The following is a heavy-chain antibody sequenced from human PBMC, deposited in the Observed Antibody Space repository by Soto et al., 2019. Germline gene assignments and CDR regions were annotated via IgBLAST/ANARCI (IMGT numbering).Heavy chain of an antibody. V-gene: IGHV4-30-4*01. D-gene: IGHD7-27*01. CDR1: GDSISNLDYF. CDR3: ARGRYCLTGRCFPNWFDS. CDR2: IYKSATT. J-gene: IGHJ5*01. Sequence: SETLSLTCSVSGDSISNLDYFWAWIRQPPGQALEYIGYIYKSATTYYNPSFESRVAISVDTSKSQFSLNVTPVTAADTAVYFCARGRYCLTGRCFPNWFDSWGQGALVTVSS.